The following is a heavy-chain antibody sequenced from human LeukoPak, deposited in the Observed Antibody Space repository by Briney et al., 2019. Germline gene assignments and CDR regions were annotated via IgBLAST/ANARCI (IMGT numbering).Heavy chain of an antibody. CDR2: ISAYNGNT. D-gene: IGHD2-2*01. CDR1: GYTFTTYG. CDR3: ARHDCSSTSCYYRPSDY. Sequence: RASVKVSCKASGYTFTTYGISWVRQAPGQGLEWMGWISAYNGNTNYAQKLQGRVTVTTDTSTSTAYMELRSLRSDDTAVYYCARHDCSSTSCYYRPSDYWGQGTLVTVSS. J-gene: IGHJ4*02. V-gene: IGHV1-18*01.